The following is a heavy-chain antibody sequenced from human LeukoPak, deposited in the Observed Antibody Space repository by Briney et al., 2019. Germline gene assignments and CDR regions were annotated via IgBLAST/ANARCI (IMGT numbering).Heavy chain of an antibody. J-gene: IGHJ6*02. D-gene: IGHD3-9*01. V-gene: IGHV3-43*01. Sequence: GGSLRLSCAASGFNFADSTMHWVRQRPGKGLEWVSLINWNGGTSHYGDSVKGRFTISRDNAKNSLYLQMNSLRAEDTAVYYCARDLLLTSSITHYYGMDVWGQGTTVTVSS. CDR3: ARDLLLTSSITHYYGMDV. CDR2: INWNGGTS. CDR1: GFNFADST.